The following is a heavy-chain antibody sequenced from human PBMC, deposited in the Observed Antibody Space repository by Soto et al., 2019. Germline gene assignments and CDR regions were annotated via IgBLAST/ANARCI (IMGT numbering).Heavy chain of an antibody. D-gene: IGHD3-10*01. CDR2: ITGSGDKT. CDR3: ARVVASGRGGLFDYYMDV. Sequence: GGSLRLSCAASLFTFSSHAMRWVRQAPGKGLEWVSAITGSGDKTYYADSVKGRFTMSRDNSKNTLYLQMNSLRADDTAVYYCARVVASGRGGLFDYYMDVWGKGTTVTVSS. V-gene: IGHV3-23*01. CDR1: LFTFSSHA. J-gene: IGHJ6*03.